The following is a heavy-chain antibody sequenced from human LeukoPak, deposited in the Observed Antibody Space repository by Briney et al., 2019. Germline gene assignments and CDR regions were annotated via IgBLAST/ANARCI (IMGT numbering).Heavy chain of an antibody. CDR1: AYTFSGYG. J-gene: IGHJ4*02. V-gene: IGHV1-18*01. D-gene: IGHD3-22*01. CDR2: ISAYNGNT. Sequence: ASVKVSCKASAYTFSGYGISWVQQAPGQGLEWMGWISAYNGNTNYAQKLQGRVTMSTDTSTSTAYVELRSLRSDDTAVYYCARKDYYDSSGYSDYWGQGTLVTVSS. CDR3: ARKDYYDSSGYSDY.